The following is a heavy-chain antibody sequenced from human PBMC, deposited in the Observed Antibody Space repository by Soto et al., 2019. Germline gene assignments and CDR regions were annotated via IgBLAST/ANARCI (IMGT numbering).Heavy chain of an antibody. V-gene: IGHV1-69*01. D-gene: IGHD4-17*01. CDR1: GGTLSSYA. J-gene: IGHJ6*01. CDR3: ARGYGKNYYSGMGI. CDR2: IIPIFGTA. Sequence: SSVKRSCKGSGGTLSSYASSWVRQAPGQGLEWMGGIIPIFGTANYAQEFQGRVTITADESTSTAYMELSRLRSEDTAVYYCARGYGKNYYSGMGIRAQGTMLTVSS.